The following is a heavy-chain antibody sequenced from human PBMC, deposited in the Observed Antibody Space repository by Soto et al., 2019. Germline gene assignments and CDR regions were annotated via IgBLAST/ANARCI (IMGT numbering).Heavy chain of an antibody. CDR3: ARDQEVNYADVGGSEDYYGLDV. CDR1: GDSISSGGYY. D-gene: IGHD4-17*01. Sequence: QVQLQESGPGLVKPSQTLSLTCTVSGDSISSGGYYWSWIRQHPGKGLEWIGYIYHSGSSYYNPALKSRVTISMDTSQNQFYLQLTSVTAADTAVYYCARDQEVNYADVGGSEDYYGLDVWGRGTTVTVSS. CDR2: IYHSGSS. V-gene: IGHV4-31*03. J-gene: IGHJ6*02.